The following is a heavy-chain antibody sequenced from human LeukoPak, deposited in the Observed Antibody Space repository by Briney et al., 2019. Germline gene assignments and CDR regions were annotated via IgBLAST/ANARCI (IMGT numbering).Heavy chain of an antibody. CDR3: AKAQLLWLGESWYYFDY. Sequence: GGSLRLSCAASGFTFSSSGMSWVRQAPGKGLEWVSAISGRGGSTNYADSVKGRFTISRDNSKKTLFLQMNSLRAEDTAVYYCAKAQLLWLGESWYYFDYWGQGTLVTVSS. V-gene: IGHV3-23*01. CDR2: ISGRGGST. CDR1: GFTFSSSG. J-gene: IGHJ4*02. D-gene: IGHD3-10*01.